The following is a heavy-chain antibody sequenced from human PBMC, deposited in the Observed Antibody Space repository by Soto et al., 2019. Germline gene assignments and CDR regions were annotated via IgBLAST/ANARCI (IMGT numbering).Heavy chain of an antibody. CDR3: ARGLEWFGELFVEGGGPRNWFDP. Sequence: SETLSLTCAVYGGSFSGYYWSWIRQPPGKGLEWIGEINHSGSTNYNPSLKSRVTISVDTSKNQFSLKLSSVTAADTAVYYCARGLEWFGELFVEGGGPRNWFDPWGQGTLVTVSS. V-gene: IGHV4-34*01. CDR2: INHSGST. CDR1: GGSFSGYY. J-gene: IGHJ5*02. D-gene: IGHD3-10*01.